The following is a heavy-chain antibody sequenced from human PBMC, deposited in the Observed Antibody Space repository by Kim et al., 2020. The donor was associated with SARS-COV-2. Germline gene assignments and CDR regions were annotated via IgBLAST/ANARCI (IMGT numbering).Heavy chain of an antibody. CDR2: ISGSGGST. J-gene: IGHJ4*02. CDR1: GFTFSSYD. D-gene: IGHD2-2*01. CDR3: AKDLGYCSSTSCYGMGPRWGNFDY. Sequence: GGSLRLSCAASGFTFSSYDMSWVRQAPGNGLEWVSAISGSGGSTYYADSVKGRFTISRDNSKNTLYLQMNSLRAEDTAVYYCAKDLGYCSSTSCYGMGPRWGNFDYWGQGTLVTVSS. V-gene: IGHV3-23*01.